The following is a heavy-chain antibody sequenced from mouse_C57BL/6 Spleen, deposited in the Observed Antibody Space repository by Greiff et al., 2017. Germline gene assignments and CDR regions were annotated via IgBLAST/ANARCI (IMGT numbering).Heavy chain of an antibody. J-gene: IGHJ4*01. V-gene: IGHV5-17*01. Sequence: EVQLMESGGGLVKPGGSLKLSCAASGFTFSDYGMHWVRQAPEKGLEWVAYISSGSSTIYYADTVKGRFTISRDNAKNTLFLQMTSLRSEDTAMYYCAREDYYGYAMDYWGQGTSVTVSS. D-gene: IGHD1-1*01. CDR2: ISSGSSTI. CDR3: AREDYYGYAMDY. CDR1: GFTFSDYG.